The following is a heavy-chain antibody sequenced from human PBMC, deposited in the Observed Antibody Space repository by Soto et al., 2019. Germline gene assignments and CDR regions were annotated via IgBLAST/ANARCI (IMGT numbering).Heavy chain of an antibody. CDR3: ARLSGSGSYPYYYGMDV. V-gene: IGHV5-51*01. J-gene: IGHJ6*02. CDR2: IYPGDSDT. Sequence: LKISCKGSGYSFTSYWIGWVRQMPGKGLEWMGIIYPGDSDTRYSPSFQGQVTISADKSISTAYLQWSSLKASDTAMYYCARLSGSGSYPYYYGMDVWGQGTTVTVSS. CDR1: GYSFTSYW. D-gene: IGHD3-10*01.